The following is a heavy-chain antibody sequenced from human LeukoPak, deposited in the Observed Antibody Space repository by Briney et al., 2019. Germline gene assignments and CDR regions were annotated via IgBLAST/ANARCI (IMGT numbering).Heavy chain of an antibody. V-gene: IGHV3-23*01. D-gene: IGHD3-10*01. CDR2: ISGSGSNT. J-gene: IGHJ4*02. CDR3: AKDRRLTMVRGVTPLFDY. CDR1: GFTFNTYP. Sequence: GGSLRLSCAASGFTFNTYPIHWVRQAPGKGLEWVSSISGSGSNTYYADSVKGRFTISRDNSKNTLYLQMNSLRAEDTAVYYCAKDRRLTMVRGVTPLFDYWGQGTLVTVSS.